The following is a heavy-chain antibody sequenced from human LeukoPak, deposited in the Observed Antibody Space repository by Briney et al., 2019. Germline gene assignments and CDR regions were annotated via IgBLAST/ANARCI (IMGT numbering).Heavy chain of an antibody. Sequence: GRSLRLSCAASGFTFSSYAMHWVRRAPGKALEWVATISSDGGNRYYSDSVKGRFTISRDNSKNTLYLQMNSLRAEDTAVYYCASEGYSGYDSPGNGMDVWGQGTTVTVSS. CDR3: ASEGYSGYDSPGNGMDV. D-gene: IGHD5-12*01. CDR1: GFTFSSYA. V-gene: IGHV3-30-3*01. J-gene: IGHJ6*02. CDR2: ISSDGGNR.